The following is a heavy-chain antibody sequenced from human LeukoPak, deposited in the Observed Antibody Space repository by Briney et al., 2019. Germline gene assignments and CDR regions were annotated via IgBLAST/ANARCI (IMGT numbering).Heavy chain of an antibody. CDR3: ARPQWELLWS. D-gene: IGHD1-26*01. V-gene: IGHV4-39*01. J-gene: IGHJ5*02. CDR2: IYYSGST. Sequence: SETLSLTCTVSGGSISSSSYYWGWIRQPPGKGLEWIGSIYYSGSTYYNPSLKSRVTISVDTSKNQFSLKLSSVTAPDTAVYYCARPQWELLWSWGQGTLVTVSS. CDR1: GGSISSSSYY.